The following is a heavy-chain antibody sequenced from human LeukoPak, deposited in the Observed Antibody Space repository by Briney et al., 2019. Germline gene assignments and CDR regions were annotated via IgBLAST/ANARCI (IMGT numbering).Heavy chain of an antibody. J-gene: IGHJ4*02. CDR2: IIATLGTA. CDR3: ARAGCSGGTCPFFGY. D-gene: IGHD2-15*01. Sequence: SVKVSCKPSGGTFSNHGISWVRQAPGQGLEWMGGIIATLGTANYAQKFQGRVTITADKSTSTAYMELSSLRSEDTAVYYCARAGCSGGTCPFFGYWGQRTLVTVSS. CDR1: GGTFSNHG. V-gene: IGHV1-69*10.